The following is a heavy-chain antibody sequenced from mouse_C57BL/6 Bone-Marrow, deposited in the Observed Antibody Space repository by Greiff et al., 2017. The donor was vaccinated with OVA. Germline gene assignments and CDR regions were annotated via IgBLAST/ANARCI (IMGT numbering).Heavy chain of an antibody. CDR1: GYTFTSYW. Sequence: VKLKQPGAELVKPGASVKLSCKASGYTFTSYWMQWVQQRPGQGLEWIGEIDPSDSYTNYNQKFKGKATLTVDTSSSTAYMQLSSLTSEDSAVYYCARPSWFAYWGQGTLVTVSA. CDR3: ARPSWFAY. V-gene: IGHV1-50*01. CDR2: IDPSDSYT. J-gene: IGHJ3*01.